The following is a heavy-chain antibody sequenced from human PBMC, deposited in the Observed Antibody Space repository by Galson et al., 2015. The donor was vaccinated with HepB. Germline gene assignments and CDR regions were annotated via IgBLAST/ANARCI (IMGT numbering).Heavy chain of an antibody. CDR3: ARVQQQLVPGAFDY. D-gene: IGHD6-13*01. CDR1: GGSISSGGYY. V-gene: IGHV4-31*03. J-gene: IGHJ4*02. CDR2: IYYSGST. Sequence: TLSLTCTVSGGSISSGGYYWSWIRQHPGKGLEWIGYIYYSGSTYYNPSLKSRVTISVDTSKNQFSLKLSSVTAADTAVYYCARVQQQLVPGAFDYWGQGTLVTVSS.